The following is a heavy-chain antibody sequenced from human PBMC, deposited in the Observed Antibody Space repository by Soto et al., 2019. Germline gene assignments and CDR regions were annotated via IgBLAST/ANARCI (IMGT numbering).Heavy chain of an antibody. D-gene: IGHD1-1*01. Sequence: EAQLVESGGGLVKPGGSLRVSCATSGTSGFNFTKAWMNWLRQAPGKGLEWVGRIKSKVDGATTDYAAPGKGTFTVSRSETKDTLSLDMLTLNTEDAGVCSCAISESMLSYGHHGVQFWGQGTMVIVSS. CDR3: AISESMLSYGHHGVQF. J-gene: IGHJ1*01. CDR1: GTSGFNFTKAW. V-gene: IGHV3-15*01. CDR2: IKSKVDGATT.